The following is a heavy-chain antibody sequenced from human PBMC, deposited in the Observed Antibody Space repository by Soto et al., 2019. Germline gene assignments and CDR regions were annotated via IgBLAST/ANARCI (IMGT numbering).Heavy chain of an antibody. CDR3: AKDTFIAAAGPYYYYGMDV. CDR1: GFTFSDYY. J-gene: IGHJ6*02. D-gene: IGHD6-13*01. CDR2: ISSSGSTI. Sequence: PGGSLRLSCAASGFTFSDYYMSWIRQAPGKGLEWVSYISSSGSTIYYADSVKGRFTISRDNAKNSLYLQMNSLRAEDTAVYYCAKDTFIAAAGPYYYYGMDVWGQGTTVTVSS. V-gene: IGHV3-11*01.